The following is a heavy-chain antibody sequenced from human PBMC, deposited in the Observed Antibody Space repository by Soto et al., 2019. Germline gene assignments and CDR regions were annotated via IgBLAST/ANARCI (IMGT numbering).Heavy chain of an antibody. CDR1: GFTFTSSA. J-gene: IGHJ6*02. CDR2: IVVGRGNT. CDR3: AADFYDSSVGYGMDV. Sequence: ASVKVSCKASGFTFTSSAVQWVRQARGQRLEWIGWIVVGRGNTNYAQKFQERVTITRDMSTSTAYMELSSLRSEDTAVYYCAADFYDSSVGYGMDVWGQGTTVTVSS. D-gene: IGHD3-22*01. V-gene: IGHV1-58*01.